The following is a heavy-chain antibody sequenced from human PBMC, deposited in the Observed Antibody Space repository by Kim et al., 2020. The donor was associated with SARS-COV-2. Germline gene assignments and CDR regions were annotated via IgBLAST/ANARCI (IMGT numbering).Heavy chain of an antibody. V-gene: IGHV2-5*02. D-gene: IGHD3-22*01. J-gene: IGHJ1*01. Sequence: SGPTLVKPTPTLTLTCTFSGFSLSTSGVGVGWIRQPPGKALEWLALIYWDDDKRYSPSLKSRLTITKDTSKNQVVLTMTNMDPVDTATYYCAHSANYYDSSGFYSEYFHYWGQGTLVTVSS. CDR3: AHSANYYDSSGFYSEYFHY. CDR1: GFSLSTSGVG. CDR2: IYWDDDK.